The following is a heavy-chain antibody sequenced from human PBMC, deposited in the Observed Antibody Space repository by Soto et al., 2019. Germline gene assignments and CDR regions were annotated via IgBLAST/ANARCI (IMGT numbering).Heavy chain of an antibody. Sequence: GGSLRLSCAASGFTFSSYSMNWVRQAPGKGLEGVSYIRSSSSTIYYADSVKGRFTISRDNAKNSLYLQMNSLRDEDTAVYYCARGRSTMVRGVITFTYGMDVWGQGTTVTVSS. D-gene: IGHD3-10*01. CDR2: IRSSSSTI. CDR3: ARGRSTMVRGVITFTYGMDV. V-gene: IGHV3-48*02. CDR1: GFTFSSYS. J-gene: IGHJ6*02.